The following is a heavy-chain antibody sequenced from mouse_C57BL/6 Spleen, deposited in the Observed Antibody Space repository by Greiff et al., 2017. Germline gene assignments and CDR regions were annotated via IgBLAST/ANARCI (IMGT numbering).Heavy chain of an antibody. Sequence: QVQLQQPGAELVKPGASVKMSCKASGYTFTSYWITWVKQRPGQGLEWNGDIYHGSGSTNYNEKFKSTATLTVDTSSSTVYIQLSSLTSVDSAVYYCARCYDGYYEDYAMDYWGQGTSVTVSS. V-gene: IGHV1-55*01. J-gene: IGHJ4*01. CDR3: ARCYDGYYEDYAMDY. CDR2: IYHGSGST. D-gene: IGHD2-3*01. CDR1: GYTFTSYW.